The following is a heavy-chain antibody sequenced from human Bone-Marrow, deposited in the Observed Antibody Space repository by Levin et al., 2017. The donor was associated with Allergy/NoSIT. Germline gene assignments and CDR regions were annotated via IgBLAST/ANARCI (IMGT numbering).Heavy chain of an antibody. CDR3: AKTINYDSSGYGFDY. D-gene: IGHD3-22*01. J-gene: IGHJ4*02. CDR2: ISGSGGST. CDR1: GFTFSSYA. V-gene: IGHV3-23*01. Sequence: GESLKISCAASGFTFSSYAMSWVRQAPGKGLEWVSAISGSGGSTYYADSVKGRFTISRDNSKNTLYLQMNSLRAEDTAVYYCAKTINYDSSGYGFDYWGQGTLVTVSS.